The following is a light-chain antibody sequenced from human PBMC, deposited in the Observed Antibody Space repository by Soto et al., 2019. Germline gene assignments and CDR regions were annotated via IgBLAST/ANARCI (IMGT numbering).Light chain of an antibody. CDR3: CSFTTDWTHV. V-gene: IGLV2-14*01. CDR1: SSDVGAYNY. Sequence: QSVLTQPASVSGSPGQSITISCTGTSSDVGAYNYVSWFQQHPGKAPTLIISEVSNRPSGVSNRFSGSKSGNAASLTISGLQAEDVADYFCCSFTTDWTHVFGTGTKVTAL. CDR2: EVS. J-gene: IGLJ1*01.